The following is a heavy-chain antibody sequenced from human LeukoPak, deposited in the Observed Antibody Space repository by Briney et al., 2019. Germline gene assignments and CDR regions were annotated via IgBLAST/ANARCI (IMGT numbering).Heavy chain of an antibody. CDR1: GFTFSSYG. Sequence: PGGSLRLSCVASGFTFSSYGLSWVRQAPGKGLEWVSGISGSGGSTYYADSVKGRFTISRDNSKNTLYLQMNSLRAEDTAVYYCAGTPINWGQGTLVTVSS. D-gene: IGHD1-14*01. CDR2: ISGSGGST. J-gene: IGHJ4*02. CDR3: AGTPIN. V-gene: IGHV3-23*01.